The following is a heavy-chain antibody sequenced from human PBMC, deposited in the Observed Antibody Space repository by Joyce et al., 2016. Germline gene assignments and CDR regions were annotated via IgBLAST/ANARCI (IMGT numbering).Heavy chain of an antibody. J-gene: IGHJ6*02. CDR1: AGSIISSSHY. Sequence: QPQLQESGPRLVKPSETLSLTCTVSAGSIISSSHYWGWIRQTPGKGLEWIANIYYIGETYYNPSLKSRVTISIDTSNNQFFLKMTSVTAADTGVYYCARDRGGYFYEFGMDVWGQGTTVAVSS. CDR2: IYYIGET. V-gene: IGHV4-39*07. D-gene: IGHD5/OR15-5a*01. CDR3: ARDRGGYFYEFGMDV.